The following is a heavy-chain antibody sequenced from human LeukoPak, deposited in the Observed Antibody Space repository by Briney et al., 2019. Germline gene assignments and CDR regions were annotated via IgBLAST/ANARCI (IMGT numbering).Heavy chain of an antibody. CDR2: IIPIFGTA. J-gene: IGHJ4*02. CDR3: ASDPRYCSSTSCLYYIDY. Sequence: SVKVSCKASGGTFSSYAISWVRQAPGQRLEWMGGIIPIFGTANYAQKFQGRVTITADESTSTAYMELSSLRSEDTAVYYCASDPRYCSSTSCLYYIDYWGQGTLVTVSS. CDR1: GGTFSSYA. D-gene: IGHD2-2*01. V-gene: IGHV1-69*13.